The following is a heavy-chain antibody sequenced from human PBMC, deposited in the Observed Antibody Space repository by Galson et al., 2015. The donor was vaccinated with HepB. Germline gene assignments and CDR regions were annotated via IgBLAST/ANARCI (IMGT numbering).Heavy chain of an antibody. CDR3: AKGMNLGGYDGGSFDI. CDR1: GFTFDDYA. Sequence: SLRLSCAASGFTFDDYAMHWVRQAPGKGLEWVSGISWNSGSIGYADSVKGRFTISRDNAKNSLYLQMNSLRAEDTALYYCAKGMNLGGYDGGSFDIWGQGTMVTVSS. CDR2: ISWNSGSI. J-gene: IGHJ3*02. D-gene: IGHD5-12*01. V-gene: IGHV3-9*01.